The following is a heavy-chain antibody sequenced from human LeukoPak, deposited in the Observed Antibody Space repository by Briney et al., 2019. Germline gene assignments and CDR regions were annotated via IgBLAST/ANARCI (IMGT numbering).Heavy chain of an antibody. D-gene: IGHD1-26*01. CDR3: ARESVGALDY. V-gene: IGHV3-48*03. J-gene: IGHJ4*02. Sequence: GGSLRLSCAASGFTFSSYAMSWVRQAPGKGLEWISNISSSGYTMHYADSVKGRFTISRDNAKNSLFLQMNSLRAEDTAVYYCARESVGALDYWGQGTLVTVSS. CDR2: ISSSGYTM. CDR1: GFTFSSYA.